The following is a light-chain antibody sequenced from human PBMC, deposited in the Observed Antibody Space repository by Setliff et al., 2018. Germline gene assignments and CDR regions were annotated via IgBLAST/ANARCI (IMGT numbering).Light chain of an antibody. CDR2: EVI. CDR1: NSDVGGYNY. J-gene: IGLJ2*01. V-gene: IGLV2-14*03. CDR3: LSYTSETTHAL. Sequence: QSALTQPAAVSGSPGQSITISCAGTNSDVGGYNYVSWYQQHPNKAPKLMIYEVIKRPSGVSDRFSGSKSGNTASLTISGLQAEDEADYYCLSYTSETTHALFGGGTKVTVL.